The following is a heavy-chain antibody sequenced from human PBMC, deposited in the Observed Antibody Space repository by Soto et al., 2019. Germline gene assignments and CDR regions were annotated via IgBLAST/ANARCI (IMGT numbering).Heavy chain of an antibody. CDR3: AKDRSATLYYYGMDV. D-gene: IGHD6-19*01. Sequence: GGSLRLSCAASGFTFSSYGMHWVRQAPGKGLEWVAVIWYDGSNKYYADSVKGRFTISRDNSKNTLYLEMNNLRAEDTAVYFCAKDRSATLYYYGMDVWGQGTAVTVSS. J-gene: IGHJ6*02. CDR1: GFTFSSYG. CDR2: IWYDGSNK. V-gene: IGHV3-30*02.